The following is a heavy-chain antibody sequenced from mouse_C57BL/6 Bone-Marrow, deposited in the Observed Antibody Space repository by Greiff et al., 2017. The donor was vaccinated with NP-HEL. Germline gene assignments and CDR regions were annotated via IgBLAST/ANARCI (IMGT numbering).Heavy chain of an antibody. Sequence: QVQLQQSGAELAKPGASVKLSCKASGYTFTSYWMHWVKQRPGQGLEWIGYINPSSGYTKYNQKFKDKATLTPDKSSSTAYMQLSSLTYEDSAVYYCARSYYFDYWGQGTTLTVSS. J-gene: IGHJ2*01. V-gene: IGHV1-7*01. CDR3: ARSYYFDY. CDR1: GYTFTSYW. CDR2: INPSSGYT.